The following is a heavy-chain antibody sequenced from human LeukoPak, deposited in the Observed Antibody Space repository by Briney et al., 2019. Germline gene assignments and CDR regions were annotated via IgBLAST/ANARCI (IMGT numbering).Heavy chain of an antibody. D-gene: IGHD5-18*01. J-gene: IGHJ6*02. CDR2: ISGSGGST. CDR3: ARVGRGYSYGFGAYYYYGMDV. CDR1: GFTFSSYA. Sequence: PGGSLRLSCAASGFTFSSYAMSWVRQAPGKGLEWVSAISGSGGSTYYADSVKGRFTISRDNSKNTLYLQMNSLRAEDTAVYYCARVGRGYSYGFGAYYYYGMDVWGQGTTVTVSS. V-gene: IGHV3-23*01.